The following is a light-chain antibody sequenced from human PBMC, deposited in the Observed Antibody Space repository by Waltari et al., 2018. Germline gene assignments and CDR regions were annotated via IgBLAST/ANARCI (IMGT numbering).Light chain of an antibody. V-gene: IGLV1-51*01. CDR2: DNN. CDR1: SSNIGDNY. Sequence: QSVLTQPPSVSAAPGQKVPISCAGTSSNIGDNYVSWYQQVPGTAPKLLIYDNNKRPSGIPDRFSGSKSGTSATLGITGLQTGDEADYYCGTWDTSLSVVVFGGGTKLTVL. J-gene: IGLJ2*01. CDR3: GTWDTSLSVVV.